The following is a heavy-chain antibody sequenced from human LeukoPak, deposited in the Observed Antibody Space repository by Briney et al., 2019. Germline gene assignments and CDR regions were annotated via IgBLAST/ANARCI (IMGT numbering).Heavy chain of an antibody. D-gene: IGHD3-10*01. CDR1: GYTFIGYY. Sequence: ASVKVSCKGSGYTFIGYYIHWVRQAPGQGLEWMGWINPNSGGTNYAQKFQGRVTMTRDTSISTAYMELSRLRSGDTAVYYCARGARGSAMVRGVILFWGQGTLVTVSS. CDR3: ARGARGSAMVRGVILF. J-gene: IGHJ4*02. CDR2: INPNSGGT. V-gene: IGHV1-2*02.